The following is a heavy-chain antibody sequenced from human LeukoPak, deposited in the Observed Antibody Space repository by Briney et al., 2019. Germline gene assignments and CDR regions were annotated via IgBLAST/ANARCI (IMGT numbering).Heavy chain of an antibody. D-gene: IGHD2-21*02. Sequence: GGSLRLSCTASGFTFSSYAMTWVRQAPGKGLEWVSGIGGSAASSRHYAESVMGRFTISRDNSKNTLYLEMNSLRAGDTAVYYCARVLGTVTARHYYNYYGMDVWGQGTTVTVSS. V-gene: IGHV3-23*01. CDR3: ARVLGTVTARHYYNYYGMDV. J-gene: IGHJ6*02. CDR1: GFTFSSYA. CDR2: IGGSAASSR.